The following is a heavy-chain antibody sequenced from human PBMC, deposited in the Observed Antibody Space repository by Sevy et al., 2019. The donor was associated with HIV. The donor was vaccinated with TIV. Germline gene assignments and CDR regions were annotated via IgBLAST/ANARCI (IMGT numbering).Heavy chain of an antibody. CDR1: GFTFSRYA. CDR2: ISGSGGST. J-gene: IGHJ3*02. Sequence: GGSLRLSCAASGFTFSRYAMNWLRQAPGKGLEWVSTISGSGGSTYYADSVKGRFTISRDNSKNTLDLQMNSLRAEDTAVYYCAKARGDILLMVYGFAFDIWGQGTMVTVSS. D-gene: IGHD2-8*01. CDR3: AKARGDILLMVYGFAFDI. V-gene: IGHV3-23*01.